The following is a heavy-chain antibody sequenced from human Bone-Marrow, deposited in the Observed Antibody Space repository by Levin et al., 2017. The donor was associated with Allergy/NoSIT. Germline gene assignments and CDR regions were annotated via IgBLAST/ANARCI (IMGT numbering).Heavy chain of an antibody. D-gene: IGHD4-11*01. CDR3: ARALYNYSNYALGVDY. Sequence: GESLKISCAASGFTFSSYGMHWVRQAPGKGLEWVAVIWYDGSNKYYADSVKGRFTISRDNSKNTLYLQMNSLRAEDTAVYYCARALYNYSNYALGVDYWGQGTLVTVSS. J-gene: IGHJ4*02. CDR2: IWYDGSNK. CDR1: GFTFSSYG. V-gene: IGHV3-33*01.